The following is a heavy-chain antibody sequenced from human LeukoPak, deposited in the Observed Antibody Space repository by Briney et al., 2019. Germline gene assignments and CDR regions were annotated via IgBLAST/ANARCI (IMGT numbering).Heavy chain of an antibody. CDR2: IYYSGST. CDR3: ARQREAGDYLGYFDY. V-gene: IGHV4-39*01. D-gene: IGHD4-17*01. J-gene: IGHJ4*02. Sequence: PSETLSLTCTVSGGSISSSRYFWGWIRQPPGKGLEWIGSIYYSGSTYYNPSLKGRVTISVDTSKNQFSLNLSSVTATDTAVYNCARQREAGDYLGYFDYWGQGTLVTVSS. CDR1: GGSISSSRYF.